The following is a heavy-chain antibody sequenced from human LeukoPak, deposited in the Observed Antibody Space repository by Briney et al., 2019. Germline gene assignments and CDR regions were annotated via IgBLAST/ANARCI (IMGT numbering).Heavy chain of an antibody. CDR2: IKQDGSAK. Sequence: GGSLRLSCAATGFTFGSYWMTWVRQAPGKGLEWVANIKQDGSAKYYVDSVKGRFTISRDNAKNSLYLQMNSLRPDDTAVYYCARVIVVVPGASDHFDCWGQGTLATVSS. V-gene: IGHV3-7*01. D-gene: IGHD2-2*01. J-gene: IGHJ4*02. CDR3: ARVIVVVPGASDHFDC. CDR1: GFTFGSYW.